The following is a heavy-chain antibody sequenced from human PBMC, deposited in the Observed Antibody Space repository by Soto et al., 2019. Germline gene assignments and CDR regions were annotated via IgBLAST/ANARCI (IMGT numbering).Heavy chain of an antibody. CDR3: TRDGVTSSFYFDY. D-gene: IGHD2-8*01. CDR2: TYYRSRWYN. V-gene: IGHV6-1*01. J-gene: IGHJ4*02. CDR1: GDTVSDNTAA. Sequence: SQTLSLTCAISGDTVSDNTAAWNWIRQSPSRGREWLGRTYYRSRWYNEYAVSVKSRITTNPDTSKNQFSLQLNSVTPEYTAVYFCTRDGVTSSFYFDYWGQGTLVTVSS.